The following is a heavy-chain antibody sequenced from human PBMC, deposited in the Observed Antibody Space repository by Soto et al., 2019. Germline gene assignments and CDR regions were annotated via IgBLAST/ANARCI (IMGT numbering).Heavy chain of an antibody. CDR3: ARDQSIFGVVNPFDY. V-gene: IGHV3-48*01. CDR2: ISSSSSTI. D-gene: IGHD3-3*01. CDR1: GFTFSSYI. J-gene: IGHJ4*02. Sequence: SGGSLRLSCAASGFTFSSYIMNWVRRAPGKGLEWVSYISSSSSTIYYADSVKGRFTISRDNAKNSLYLQMNSLRAEDTAVYYCARDQSIFGVVNPFDYWGQGTLVTVSS.